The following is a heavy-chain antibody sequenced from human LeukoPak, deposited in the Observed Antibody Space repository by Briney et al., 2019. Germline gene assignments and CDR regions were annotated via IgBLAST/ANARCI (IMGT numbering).Heavy chain of an antibody. J-gene: IGHJ3*02. CDR3: ARHTPSRGGDAFDI. D-gene: IGHD6-13*01. V-gene: IGHV4-59*08. CDR2: IYYSGST. Sequence: SETLSLTCTVSGGSMNNYYWIWIRQPPGKGLEWIGYIYYSGSTTYNPSLKSRVTMSVDTSKTQFSLQLSSVTAADTAVYYCARHTPSRGGDAFDIWGQGAMVTVSS. CDR1: GGSMNNYY.